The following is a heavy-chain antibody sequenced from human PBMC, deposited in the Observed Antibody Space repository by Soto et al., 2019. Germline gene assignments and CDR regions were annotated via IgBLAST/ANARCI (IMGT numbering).Heavy chain of an antibody. J-gene: IGHJ5*02. Sequence: QVQLVQSGAEVKKPGASVKVSCKASGYIFTDYYMNWVRQAPGQGLEWMGWINPNSGGPNYAQKFQGRVTMTTDTSITTAYMELSGLRSDDTAVYYCSRPYCGSNSCHNWFDPWGQGTLVTVSS. CDR1: GYIFTDYY. CDR2: INPNSGGP. D-gene: IGHD2-2*01. CDR3: SRPYCGSNSCHNWFDP. V-gene: IGHV1-2*02.